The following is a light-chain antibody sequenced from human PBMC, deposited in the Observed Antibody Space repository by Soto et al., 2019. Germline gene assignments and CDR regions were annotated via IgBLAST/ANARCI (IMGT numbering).Light chain of an antibody. CDR3: QPSYRRPLT. J-gene: IGKJ1*01. CDR2: DIS. V-gene: IGKV3-20*01. Sequence: TQCLCVLTFPPGERVAPACTARWSLTKPFIAWSQQKPGQAPRLLIYDISSRATGISDRFRGSGSGAGFTLTVSRLEPEDFAVYYCQPSYRRPLTFGPGTKVDIK. CDR1: WSLTKPF.